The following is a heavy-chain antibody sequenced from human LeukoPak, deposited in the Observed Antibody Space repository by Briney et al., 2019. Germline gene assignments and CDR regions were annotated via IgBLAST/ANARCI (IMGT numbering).Heavy chain of an antibody. CDR1: GFTFGDYA. V-gene: IGHV3-49*03. CDR2: IRSKVYAETT. Sequence: GGSLRLSCTGSGFTFGDYAMSWFRQALGKGLEWVSFIRSKVYAETTEYAASVKGRFTISRDDSKSIAYLQMNSLKTEDTAVYYCQKFSSSSFGFWGQGTLVTVSS. J-gene: IGHJ4*02. CDR3: QKFSSSSFGF. D-gene: IGHD6-6*01.